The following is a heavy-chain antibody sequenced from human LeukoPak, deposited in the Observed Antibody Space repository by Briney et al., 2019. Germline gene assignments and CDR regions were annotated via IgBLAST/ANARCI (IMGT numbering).Heavy chain of an antibody. Sequence: GGSLRLSCAASGFTFSNAWMSWVRQAPGKGLEWVANIKQDGSEKYYVDSVKGRFTISRDNAKNSLYLQMNSLRAEDTAVYYCARASTQPGYYESDYYYMDVWGKGTTVTVSS. CDR1: GFTFSNAW. CDR3: ARASTQPGYYESDYYYMDV. D-gene: IGHD3-22*01. V-gene: IGHV3-7*01. CDR2: IKQDGSEK. J-gene: IGHJ6*03.